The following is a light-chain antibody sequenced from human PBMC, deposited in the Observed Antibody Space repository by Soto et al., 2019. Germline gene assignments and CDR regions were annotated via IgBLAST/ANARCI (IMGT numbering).Light chain of an antibody. V-gene: IGKV3-20*01. CDR3: QQYGSSPPYT. Sequence: EVVLTQSPGTLSLSPGERATLSCRASENVSNNYLAWYQQKPGQAPRLLIFGSSDRAAGIPDRFSGRGSGTDFTLTISRLEPEDFAVYYCQQYGSSPPYTFGQGTKLEIK. CDR1: ENVSNNY. J-gene: IGKJ2*01. CDR2: GSS.